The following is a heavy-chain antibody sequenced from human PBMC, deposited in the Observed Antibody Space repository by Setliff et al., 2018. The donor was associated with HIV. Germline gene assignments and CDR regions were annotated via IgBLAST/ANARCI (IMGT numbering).Heavy chain of an antibody. Sequence: KPSETLSLTCTVSGGSISSRTNYWGCIRQHQGKGLEWIGYIYNTGSTYHSPSLESRVTISIDTSKNQFYLRLTSVTAADTAVYFGARLRITMIMMLNYYDYWGQGTLVTVSS. CDR3: ARLRITMIMMLNYYDY. CDR1: GGSISSRTNY. CDR2: IYNTGST. J-gene: IGHJ4*02. D-gene: IGHD3-22*01. V-gene: IGHV4-31*03.